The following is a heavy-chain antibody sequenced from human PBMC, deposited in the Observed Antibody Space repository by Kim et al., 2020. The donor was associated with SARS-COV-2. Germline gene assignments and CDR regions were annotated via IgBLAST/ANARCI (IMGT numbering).Heavy chain of an antibody. V-gene: IGHV4-39*07. J-gene: IGHJ4*02. CDR3: ARGWDKTPLVYYFDY. CDR2: IYYSGST. CDR1: GGSISSSSYY. D-gene: IGHD1-26*01. Sequence: SETLSLTCTVSGGSISSSSYYWGWIRQPPGKGLEWIGSIYYSGSTYYNPSLKSRVTISVDTSKNQFSLKLSSVTAADTAVYYCARGWDKTPLVYYFDYWGQGTLVTVSS.